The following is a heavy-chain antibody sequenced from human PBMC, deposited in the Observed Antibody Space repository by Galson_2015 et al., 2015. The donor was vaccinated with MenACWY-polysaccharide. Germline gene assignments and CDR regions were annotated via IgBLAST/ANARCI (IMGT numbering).Heavy chain of an antibody. CDR2: ISGSGGRT. Sequence: SLRLSCAASGFTFSSYAMNWVRQAPGKGLEWVSTISGSGGRTNYADSVKGRFTISRDNSKNTLYLQMNSLRAEDTAVYYCAKRGAYGSGTSYTNNWLDPWGQGTLVTVSS. J-gene: IGHJ5*02. D-gene: IGHD3-10*01. CDR3: AKRGAYGSGTSYTNNWLDP. V-gene: IGHV3-23*01. CDR1: GFTFSSYA.